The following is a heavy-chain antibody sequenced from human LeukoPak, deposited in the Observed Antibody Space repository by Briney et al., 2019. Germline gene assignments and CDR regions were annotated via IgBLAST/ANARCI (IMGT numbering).Heavy chain of an antibody. J-gene: IGHJ4*02. V-gene: IGHV3-23*01. D-gene: IGHD3-22*01. CDR2: ISGSGGST. CDR3: AKRGVVIRVILVGFHKEAYYFDS. CDR1: GITLSNYC. Sequence: GGSLRLSCAVSGITLSNYCMSWVRQAPGKGLEWVGGISGSGGSTNYADSVKSRFTISRDNPKNTLYLQMNSLTVEDTAVYFCAKRGVVIRVILVGFHKEAYYFDSWGQGALVTVSS.